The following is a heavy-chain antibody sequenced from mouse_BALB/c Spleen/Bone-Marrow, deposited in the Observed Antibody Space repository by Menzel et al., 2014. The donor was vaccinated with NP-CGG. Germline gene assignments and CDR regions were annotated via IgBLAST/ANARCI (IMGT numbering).Heavy chain of an antibody. CDR3: ASGDVYFAY. V-gene: IGHV5-9-4*01. Sequence: DVMLVESGGGLVKPGGSLKLSCAASGFTFSSYAMSWARQSPDKRLEWVAEISSGGSYTYYPDTVTGRFTISRDNAKNTLYLEMSSLRSEDTAMYYCASGDVYFAYWGQGTLVTVSA. CDR2: ISSGGSYT. CDR1: GFTFSSYA. J-gene: IGHJ3*01.